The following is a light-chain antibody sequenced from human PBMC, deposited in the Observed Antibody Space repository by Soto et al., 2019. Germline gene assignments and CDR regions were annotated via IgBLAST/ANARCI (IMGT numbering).Light chain of an antibody. CDR3: LQDYNYPRT. CDR2: AAS. V-gene: IGKV1-6*01. Sequence: AVQMTQSPSSLSASVGDRVTITCRASQAIRSDLGWYQMKPGKVPKLLIYAASNLQCGVPSRFIGRGYGTDFTLTISSLQPEDFATYYCLQDYNYPRTFGQGTKVEI. CDR1: QAIRSD. J-gene: IGKJ1*01.